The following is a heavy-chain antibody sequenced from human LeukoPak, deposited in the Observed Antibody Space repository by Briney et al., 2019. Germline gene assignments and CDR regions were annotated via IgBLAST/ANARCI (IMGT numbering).Heavy chain of an antibody. V-gene: IGHV4-34*01. Sequence: SETLSLTCAVYGGSFSGYCWSWIRQPPGKGLEWIGEINHSGSTDYNPSLKSRVTISVDTSKNQFSLKLSSVTAADTAVYYCARGNQDYDFWSGYYEYYYYGMDVWGQGTTVTVSS. J-gene: IGHJ6*02. CDR2: INHSGST. CDR3: ARGNQDYDFWSGYYEYYYYGMDV. CDR1: GGSFSGYC. D-gene: IGHD3-3*01.